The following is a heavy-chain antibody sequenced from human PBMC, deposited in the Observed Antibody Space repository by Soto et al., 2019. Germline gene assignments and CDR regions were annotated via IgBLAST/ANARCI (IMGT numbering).Heavy chain of an antibody. CDR1: GYTFTGYF. CDR2: INPNSGAT. CDR3: ARGGGTILAPLP. J-gene: IGHJ5*02. Sequence: QVQLVQSGAEVKKPGASVKVSCRASGYTFTGYFMHWVRQAPGQGLEWMGWINPNSGATKYAQKCQGRVTLSRDTSSRTAYMELSGLRSDDTAVYYCARGGGTILAPLPWGQGTLVTVSS. D-gene: IGHD3-3*01. V-gene: IGHV1-2*02.